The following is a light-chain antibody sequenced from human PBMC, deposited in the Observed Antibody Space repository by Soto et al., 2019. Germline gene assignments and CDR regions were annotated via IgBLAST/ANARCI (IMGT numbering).Light chain of an antibody. V-gene: IGKV3D-15*01. J-gene: IGKJ4*01. CDR3: QQYNNWPLT. Sequence: EMVSTQSPATLSLSPGERATLSCTAGQSVSHNLAWYQQKPGQAPRLLICGASTRATGIPARFSGAESGTEFTLTISSLQSEDFAVYYCQQYNNWPLTFGRGTKVDIK. CDR2: GAS. CDR1: QSVSHN.